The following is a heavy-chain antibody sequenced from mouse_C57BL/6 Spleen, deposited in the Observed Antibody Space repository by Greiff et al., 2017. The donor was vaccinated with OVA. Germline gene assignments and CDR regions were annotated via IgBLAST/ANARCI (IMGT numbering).Heavy chain of an antibody. CDR3: ARGALYGSPDY. J-gene: IGHJ2*01. V-gene: IGHV3-6*01. D-gene: IGHD1-1*01. CDR2: ISYDGSN. CDR1: GYSITSGYY. Sequence: EVKVEESGPGLVKPSQSLSLTCSVTGYSITSGYYWNWIRQFPGNKLEWMGYISYDGSNNYNPSLKNRISITRDTSKNQFFLKLNSVTTEDTATYYCARGALYGSPDYWGQGTTLTVSS.